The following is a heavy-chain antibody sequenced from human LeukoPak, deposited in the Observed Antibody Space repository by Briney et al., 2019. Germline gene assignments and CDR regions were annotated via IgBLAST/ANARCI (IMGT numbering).Heavy chain of an antibody. V-gene: IGHV3-33*01. J-gene: IGHJ4*02. CDR2: TWSDGRSE. CDR3: ARDRGNDYFDS. CDR1: VVSLSSHR. Sequence: GGSVTLSCVVSVVSLSSHRIYWVRQAPCKGLEWLTFTWSDGRSEYYADSVKGRFTVSRDNSKNTVYLQINSLRVEDTAVYYCARDRGNDYFDSWGQGTLVTVSS.